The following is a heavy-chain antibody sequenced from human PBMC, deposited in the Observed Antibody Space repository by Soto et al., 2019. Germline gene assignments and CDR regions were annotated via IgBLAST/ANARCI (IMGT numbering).Heavy chain of an antibody. V-gene: IGHV4-31*03. CDR2: IYYSGST. Sequence: QVQLQESGPGLVKPSQTLSLTCTVSGGSISSGGYYWSWIRQHPGKGLEWIGYIYYSGSTYYNPSLKSRVTLSVDRCNNQFSLKLSSVTAADTAVYYCASSYYDSSGYYYVSGWFDPWGQGTLVTVSS. J-gene: IGHJ5*02. CDR3: ASSYYDSSGYYYVSGWFDP. CDR1: GGSISSGGYY. D-gene: IGHD3-22*01.